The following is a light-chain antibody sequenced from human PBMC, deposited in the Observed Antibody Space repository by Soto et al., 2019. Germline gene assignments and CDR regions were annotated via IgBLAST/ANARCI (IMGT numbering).Light chain of an antibody. V-gene: IGKV1-39*01. J-gene: IGKJ1*01. CDR2: GAS. Sequence: DIHMTQPPSSLSASVGDTVTITRRASQNIDMYLNWYQQKPGKAPRVLISGASNLQSGVPSRFSGSGSGTDFTLTISSLQSEDFASYFCQHTFNSPPWTFGQGTKVDIK. CDR3: QHTFNSPPWT. CDR1: QNIDMY.